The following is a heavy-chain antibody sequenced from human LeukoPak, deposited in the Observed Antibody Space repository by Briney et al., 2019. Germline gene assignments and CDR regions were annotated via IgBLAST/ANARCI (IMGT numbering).Heavy chain of an antibody. CDR2: ISSTSIYI. D-gene: IGHD3-22*01. J-gene: IGHJ4*02. V-gene: IGHV3-21*01. CDR3: ARDTYYYDSSGYYYHGGFDY. CDR1: GFTFSSYS. Sequence: PGGSLRLSCAASGFTFSSYSMNWVRQAPGKGLEWVSSISSTSIYIFYADSVKGRFTISRDNAKNSLYLQMNSLRAEDTAVYYCARDTYYYDSSGYYYHGGFDYWGQGTLVTVSS.